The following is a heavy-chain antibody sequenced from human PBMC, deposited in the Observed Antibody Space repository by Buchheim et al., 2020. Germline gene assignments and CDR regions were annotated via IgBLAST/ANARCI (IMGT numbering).Heavy chain of an antibody. CDR2: ISYDGSNK. D-gene: IGHD6-19*01. CDR3: ARLEAAGFDY. CDR1: GFTFSSYA. J-gene: IGHJ4*02. Sequence: QVQLVESGGGVVQPGRSLRLSCAASGFTFSSYAMHWVRQAPGKGLEWVAVISYDGSNKYYADSVKGRFTISRDNSKNTLYLQMNSLRAEDTAVYYCARLEAAGFDYWGQGTL. V-gene: IGHV3-30-3*01.